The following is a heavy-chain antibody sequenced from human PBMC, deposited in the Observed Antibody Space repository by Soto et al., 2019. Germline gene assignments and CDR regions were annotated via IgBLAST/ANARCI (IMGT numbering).Heavy chain of an antibody. J-gene: IGHJ6*02. D-gene: IGHD2-15*01. V-gene: IGHV1-69*01. CDR2: IIPIFGTA. Sequence: QVQLVQSGAEVKKPGSSVKVSCKASGGTFSSYAISWVRQAPGQGLEWMGGIIPIFGTANYAQKFQGRVTITADESTSTAYMELSSLRSEDTAVYYCASYCSGGSCYPYYYYGMDVGGQGTTVTVSS. CDR3: ASYCSGGSCYPYYYYGMDV. CDR1: GGTFSSYA.